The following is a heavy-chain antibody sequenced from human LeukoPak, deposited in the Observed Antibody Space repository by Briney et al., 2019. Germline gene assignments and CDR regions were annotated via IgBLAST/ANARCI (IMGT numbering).Heavy chain of an antibody. CDR1: GFTFSSYS. J-gene: IGHJ3*02. Sequence: GGSLRLSCAASGFTFSSYSMNWVRQAPGKGLEWVSYISSSSSTIYYADSVKGRFTISRDNAKNSLYLQMNSLRAEDTAVYYCAKRPRGVDTAMVKSKGSNDAFDIWGQGTMVTVSS. V-gene: IGHV3-48*01. CDR2: ISSSSSTI. D-gene: IGHD5-18*01. CDR3: AKRPRGVDTAMVKSKGSNDAFDI.